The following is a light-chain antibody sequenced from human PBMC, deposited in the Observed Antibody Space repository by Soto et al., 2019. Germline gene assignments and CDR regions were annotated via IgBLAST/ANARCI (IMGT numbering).Light chain of an antibody. J-gene: IGKJ5*01. V-gene: IGKV1-5*01. CDR2: EGS. CDR1: QNIKNW. Sequence: IQMTQSPSTLSASVGGRVTITWRASQNIKNWLAWYQQRPGQAPKLLISEGSSLESGVPSTFSGTASGTEFTLTISSLEPEDFAVYYCQQYGNSIPITFGQGTRLEIK. CDR3: QQYGNSIPIT.